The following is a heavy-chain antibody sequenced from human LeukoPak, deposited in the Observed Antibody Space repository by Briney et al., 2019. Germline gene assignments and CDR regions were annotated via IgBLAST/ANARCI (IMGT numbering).Heavy chain of an antibody. CDR2: ISSSSSYI. CDR3: ARENYDILTGYTQGYFDY. CDR1: GFTFSSYS. J-gene: IGHJ4*02. Sequence: KPGGSLRLSCAAPGFTFSSYSMNWVRQAPGKGLEWVSSISSSSSYIYYADSVKGRFTISRDNAKNSLYLQMNSLRAEDTAVYYCARENYDILTGYTQGYFDYWGQGTLVTVSS. V-gene: IGHV3-21*01. D-gene: IGHD3-9*01.